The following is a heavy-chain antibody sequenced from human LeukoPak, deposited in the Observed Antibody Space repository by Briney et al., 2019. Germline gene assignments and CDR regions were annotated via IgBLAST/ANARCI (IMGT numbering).Heavy chain of an antibody. CDR3: ARATGSTYNCFDR. J-gene: IGHJ5*02. D-gene: IGHD1-7*01. CDR2: INNSGST. Sequence: SETLSLTCAVYGGSFSGYYWTWIRQPPGKGLEWIGEINNSGSTNYNPSLKSRVTISVDTSKNQFSLKLSSVTAADTAVYYCARATGSTYNCFDRWGTGIMVTVSS. CDR1: GGSFSGYY. V-gene: IGHV4-34*01.